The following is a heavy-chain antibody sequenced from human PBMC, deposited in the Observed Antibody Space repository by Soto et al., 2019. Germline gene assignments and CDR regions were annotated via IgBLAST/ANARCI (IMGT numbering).Heavy chain of an antibody. D-gene: IGHD6-13*01. V-gene: IGHV4-39*01. CDR2: IYYSGST. CDR3: ARPQGGSSWYRYYFDY. CDR1: GGSISSSSYY. Sequence: SETLSLTCTVSGGSISSSSYYWGWIRQPPGKGLEWIGSIYYSGSTYYNPSLKSRVTISVDTSKNQFSLKLSSVTAADTAVYYCARPQGGSSWYRYYFDYWGQGTLVTVSS. J-gene: IGHJ4*02.